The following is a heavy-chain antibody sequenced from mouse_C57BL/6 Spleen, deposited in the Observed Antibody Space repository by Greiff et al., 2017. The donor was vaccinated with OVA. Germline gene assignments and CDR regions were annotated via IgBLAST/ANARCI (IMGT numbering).Heavy chain of an antibody. D-gene: IGHD2-2*01. CDR3: ARHEDDGGLRRYAMDY. CDR1: GYTFTEYT. V-gene: IGHV1-62-2*01. CDR2: FYPGSGSI. J-gene: IGHJ4*01. Sequence: QVQLQQSGAELVKPGASVKLSCKASGYTFTEYTIHWVKQRSGQGLEWIGWFYPGSGSIKYNEKFKDTATLTADKSSSTVYMELSRLTSEDSAVYVCARHEDDGGLRRYAMDYWGQGTSVTVSS.